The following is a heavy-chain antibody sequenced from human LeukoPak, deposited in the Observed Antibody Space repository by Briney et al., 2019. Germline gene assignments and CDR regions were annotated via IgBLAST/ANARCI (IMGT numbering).Heavy chain of an antibody. CDR3: ARAINSVLMALYFDY. J-gene: IGHJ4*02. V-gene: IGHV1-69*04. Sequence: GASVKVSCKASGYTFTGYYMHWVRQAPGQGLEWMGRIIPILGIANYAQKFQGRVTITADKSTSTAYMELSSLRSEDTAVYYCARAINSVLMALYFDYWGQGTLVTVSS. CDR2: IIPILGIA. D-gene: IGHD2-8*01. CDR1: GYTFTGYY.